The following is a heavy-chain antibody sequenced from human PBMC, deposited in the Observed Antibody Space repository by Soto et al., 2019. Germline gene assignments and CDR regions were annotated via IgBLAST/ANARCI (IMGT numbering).Heavy chain of an antibody. CDR1: GFTFSDYY. J-gene: IGHJ4*02. D-gene: IGHD3-3*01. CDR2: ISSSGSTI. CDR3: ARDIGPLRFLEWLFGFDY. V-gene: IGHV3-11*01. Sequence: QVQLVESGGGLVKPGGSLRLSCAASGFTFSDYYMSWIRQAPGKGLEWVSYISSSGSTIYYADSVKGRFTISRDNAKNSLYLQMNSLRAEDMAVYYCARDIGPLRFLEWLFGFDYWGQGTLVTVSS.